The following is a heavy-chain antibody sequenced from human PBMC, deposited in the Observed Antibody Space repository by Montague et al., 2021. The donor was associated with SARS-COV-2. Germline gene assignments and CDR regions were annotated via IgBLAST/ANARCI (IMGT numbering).Heavy chain of an antibody. CDR2: IYYSGST. Sequence: SETLSLTCTVSGGSISNYYWSWIRQPPGRGLEWIGYIYYSGSTDYSPSLKSRVTISLYTSKNQFSLKVTSVTAADTAVYYCARGSGYYNYGLDVWGPGTTVTVSS. CDR3: ARGSGYYNYGLDV. V-gene: IGHV4-59*01. CDR1: GGSISNYY. D-gene: IGHD3-3*01. J-gene: IGHJ6*02.